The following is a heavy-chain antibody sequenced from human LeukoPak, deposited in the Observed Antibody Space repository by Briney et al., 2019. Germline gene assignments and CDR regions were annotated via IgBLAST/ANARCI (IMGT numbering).Heavy chain of an antibody. J-gene: IGHJ4*02. CDR1: GGSISSYY. D-gene: IGHD6-13*01. Sequence: PSETLSLTCTVSGGSISSYYWSWIRQPPGKGLEWIGYIYYSGSTNYNPSLKSRVTISVDTSKNQFSLKLSSVTAADTAVYYCARHSSGYSSLTRRLDYWGQGTLVTVSS. CDR3: ARHSSGYSSLTRRLDY. CDR2: IYYSGST. V-gene: IGHV4-59*08.